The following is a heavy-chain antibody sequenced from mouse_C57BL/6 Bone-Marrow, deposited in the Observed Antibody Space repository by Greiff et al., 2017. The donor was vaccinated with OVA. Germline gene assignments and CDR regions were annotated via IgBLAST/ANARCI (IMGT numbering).Heavy chain of an antibody. CDR2: LYPGDGDT. D-gene: IGHD1-1*01. CDR1: GYAFSSSW. Sequence: QVQLQQSGPELVKPGASVKISCKASGYAFSSSWMNWVKQRPGKGLEWIGRLYPGDGDTNYNGKFKGKATLTADKSSSTAYMQLSSLTSDDSAVYFCARSDGSPWFATGAKGLWSLSLQ. V-gene: IGHV1-82*01. J-gene: IGHJ3*01. CDR3: ARSDGSPWFAT.